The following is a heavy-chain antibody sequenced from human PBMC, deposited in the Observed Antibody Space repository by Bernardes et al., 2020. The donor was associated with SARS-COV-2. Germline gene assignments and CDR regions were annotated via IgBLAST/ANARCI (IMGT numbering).Heavy chain of an antibody. V-gene: IGHV4-59*01. CDR2: IYNSGST. CDR1: GGSISSYY. CDR3: ARGVQGVIIASPYYYGMDV. D-gene: IGHD3-10*01. Sequence: SETLSPTCTVSGGSISSYYWSWIRQPPGKGLEWIGYIYNSGSTYYHPSLKSRVTISLDMTNNQFSLRLTSVIAADTAVYYCARGVQGVIIASPYYYGMDVWGQGTTVTVSS. J-gene: IGHJ6*02.